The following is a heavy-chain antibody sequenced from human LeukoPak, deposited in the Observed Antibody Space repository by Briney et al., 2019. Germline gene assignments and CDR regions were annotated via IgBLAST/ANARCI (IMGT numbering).Heavy chain of an antibody. J-gene: IGHJ4*02. Sequence: GGSLRLSCAASGFTFSSYAMHWVRQAPGKGLEWVAVISYDGSNKYYADSVKGRFTISRDNSKNTLYLQMNSLRAEDAAVYYCAREAPPWQWELDYWGQGTLVTVSS. V-gene: IGHV3-30-3*01. CDR1: GFTFSSYA. D-gene: IGHD1-26*01. CDR2: ISYDGSNK. CDR3: AREAPPWQWELDY.